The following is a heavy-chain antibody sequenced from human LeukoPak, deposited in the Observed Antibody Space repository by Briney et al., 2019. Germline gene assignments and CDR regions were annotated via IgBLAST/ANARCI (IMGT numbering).Heavy chain of an antibody. V-gene: IGHV3-11*01. J-gene: IGHJ4*03. CDR2: ISSSGSTI. CDR3: ARDSRYFDWLLRGYFDY. CDR1: GFTFSDYY. Sequence: GGSLRLSCAASGFTFSDYYMSWIRQAPGKGLEWVSYISSSGSTIYYADSVKGRFTISRDNAKNSLYLQMNSLRAEDTAVYYCARDSRYFDWLLRGYFDYWGQGTTVTVSS. D-gene: IGHD3-9*01.